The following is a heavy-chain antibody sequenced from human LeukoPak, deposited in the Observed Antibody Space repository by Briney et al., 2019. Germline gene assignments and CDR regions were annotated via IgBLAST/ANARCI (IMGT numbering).Heavy chain of an antibody. CDR1: GYTLTELS. CDR2: FDPEDGET. Sequence: ASVKVSCKVFGYTLTELSMHWVRQAPGKGLEWMGGFDPEDGETIYAQKFQGRVTMTEDTSTDTAYMELSSLRSEDTAVYYCATVRYCGGDCYWYFDLWGRGTLVTVSS. J-gene: IGHJ2*01. D-gene: IGHD2-21*02. CDR3: ATVRYCGGDCYWYFDL. V-gene: IGHV1-24*01.